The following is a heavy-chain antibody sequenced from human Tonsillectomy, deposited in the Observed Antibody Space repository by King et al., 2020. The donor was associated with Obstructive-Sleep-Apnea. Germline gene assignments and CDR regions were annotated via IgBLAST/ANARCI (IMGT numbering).Heavy chain of an antibody. Sequence: VQLVESGGGSVQPGGSLRLSCADSGLIFSEYSMNWVRQAPGKGLEGLSYINNRRGPILYADSVKGRFTTSIDEAKSSLYLQMNSLRVEDTVIYYCARDRDWAFDHWGQGTLVTVSS. D-gene: IGHD2-21*02. CDR1: GLIFSEYS. V-gene: IGHV3-48*01. CDR3: ARDRDWAFDH. CDR2: INNRRGPI. J-gene: IGHJ4*02.